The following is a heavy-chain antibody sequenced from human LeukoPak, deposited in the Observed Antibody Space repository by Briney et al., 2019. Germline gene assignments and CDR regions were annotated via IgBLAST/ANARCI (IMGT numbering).Heavy chain of an antibody. V-gene: IGHV1-2*02. CDR1: GYTFTGYY. CDR3: ARNACSGGSCYRFDP. J-gene: IGHJ5*02. Sequence: ASVTVSCKASGYTFTGYYMHWVRQAPGQGLEWMGWINPNSGGTKYAQKLQGRVTMTRDTSISTAYMELSRLRSDDTAVYYCARNACSGGSCYRFDPWGQGTLVTVSS. D-gene: IGHD2-15*01. CDR2: INPNSGGT.